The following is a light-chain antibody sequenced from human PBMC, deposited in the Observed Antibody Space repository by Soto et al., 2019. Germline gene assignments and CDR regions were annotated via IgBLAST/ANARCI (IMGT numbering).Light chain of an antibody. CDR2: END. CDR3: GAWDSSLNAGV. CDR1: SSNIGKNY. V-gene: IGLV1-51*02. J-gene: IGLJ3*02. Sequence: QSVLTQSPSVSAAPGQKVTISCSGSSSNIGKNYVSWYQQLPGTAPKRLIYENDKRPSRIPDRFYGSKSGTSATMGNTGLQTGDEADYYCGAWDSSLNAGVFGGGTKVTVL.